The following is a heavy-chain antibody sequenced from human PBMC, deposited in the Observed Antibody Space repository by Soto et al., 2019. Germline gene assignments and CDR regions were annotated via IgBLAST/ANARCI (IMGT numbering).Heavy chain of an antibody. J-gene: IGHJ6*02. CDR1: GYTLTELS. CDR3: ATFDYSNYYYYYGMDV. Sequence: GASVKVSCKVSGYTLTELSMHWGRQAPGKGLEWMGGFDPEDGETIYAQKFQGRVTMTEDTSTDTAYMELSSLRSEDTAVYYCATFDYSNYYYYYGMDVWGQGTTVTVSS. CDR2: FDPEDGET. D-gene: IGHD4-4*01. V-gene: IGHV1-24*01.